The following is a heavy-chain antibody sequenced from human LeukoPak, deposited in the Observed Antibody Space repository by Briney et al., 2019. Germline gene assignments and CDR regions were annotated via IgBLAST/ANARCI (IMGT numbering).Heavy chain of an antibody. CDR2: IYYSGST. CDR3: AEYSSNWYWAFDI. Sequence: SETLSLTCTVSGGSISSSSYCWGWIRQPPGKGLEWIGSIYYSGSTYYNPSLKSRVTISVDTSKNQFSLKLSSVTAADTAVYYCAEYSSNWYWAFDIWGQGTTVTVSP. J-gene: IGHJ3*02. V-gene: IGHV4-39*01. D-gene: IGHD6-13*01. CDR1: GGSISSSSYC.